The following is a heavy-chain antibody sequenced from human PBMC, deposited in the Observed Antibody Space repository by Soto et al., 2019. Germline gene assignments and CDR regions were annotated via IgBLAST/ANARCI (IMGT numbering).Heavy chain of an antibody. J-gene: IGHJ4*02. CDR1: GYTFTGYY. CDR2: INPNSGGT. Sequence: QVQLVQSGAEVKKPGASVKVSCKASGYTFTGYYMHWVRQAPGQGLEWMGWINPNSGGTNHAQKFQGRVTMTRDTSISTAYMELSRLRSDDTAVYYCASRYSGYDGLDYWGQGTLVTVSS. CDR3: ASRYSGYDGLDY. D-gene: IGHD5-12*01. V-gene: IGHV1-2*02.